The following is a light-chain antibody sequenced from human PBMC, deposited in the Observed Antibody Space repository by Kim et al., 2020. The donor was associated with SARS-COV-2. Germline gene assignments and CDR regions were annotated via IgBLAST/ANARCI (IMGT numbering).Light chain of an antibody. CDR2: QDS. CDR3: QAWDSSTMV. Sequence: SVSPAQTASITCSGYKLEDKYACWYQQKPGQSPVLVIYQDSKRPSGMPERVSGSNSGNTATLTSVGTQAMDEADYYCQAWDSSTMVFGGGTQLTVL. V-gene: IGLV3-1*01. J-gene: IGLJ3*02. CDR1: KLEDKY.